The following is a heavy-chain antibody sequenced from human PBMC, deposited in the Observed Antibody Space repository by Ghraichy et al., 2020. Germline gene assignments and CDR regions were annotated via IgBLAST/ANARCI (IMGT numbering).Heavy chain of an antibody. CDR1: GGSFSDYY. Sequence: SETLSLTCAVYGGSFSDYYWSWIRQPPGKGLEWIGEINHSGSTNYNPSLKSRVTISVDTSKNQFSLKLGSLTAADTAVYYCARVLVPPGSRYFDLWGRGTLVTVSS. CDR3: ARVLVPPGSRYFDL. CDR2: INHSGST. V-gene: IGHV4-34*01. J-gene: IGHJ2*01. D-gene: IGHD2-2*01.